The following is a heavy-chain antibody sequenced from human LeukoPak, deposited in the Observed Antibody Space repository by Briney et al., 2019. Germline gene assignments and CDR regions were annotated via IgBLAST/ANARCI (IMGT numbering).Heavy chain of an antibody. V-gene: IGHV1-58*01. J-gene: IGHJ4*02. D-gene: IGHD5-18*01. CDR3: AAGGGYSYGYDDY. CDR1: GFTFTSSA. Sequence: ASVKVSCKASGFTFTSSAVQWVRQARGQRLEWIGWTVVGSGNTNYAQKFQERVTITRDMSTSTAYMELSSLRSEDTAVYYCAAGGGYSYGYDDYWGQGTLVTVSS. CDR2: TVVGSGNT.